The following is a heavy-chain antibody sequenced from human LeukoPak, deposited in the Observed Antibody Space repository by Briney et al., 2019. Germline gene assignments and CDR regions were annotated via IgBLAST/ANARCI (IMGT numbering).Heavy chain of an antibody. V-gene: IGHV3-30*18. Sequence: GGSLRLSCAASGLTFTNYAMHWVRQTPGKGLEWVALISSDGSKNIYADPVKGRFTVSRDNSKNTLYLQMNSLRAEDTAVYYCVKGLVQTTMSYSVDYWGQGALVTVSS. CDR1: GLTFTNYA. CDR2: ISSDGSKN. CDR3: VKGLVQTTMSYSVDY. D-gene: IGHD1-1*01. J-gene: IGHJ4*02.